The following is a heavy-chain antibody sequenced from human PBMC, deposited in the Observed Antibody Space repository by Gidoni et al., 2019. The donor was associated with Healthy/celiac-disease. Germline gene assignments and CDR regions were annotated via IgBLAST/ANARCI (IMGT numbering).Heavy chain of an antibody. V-gene: IGHV2-5*01. J-gene: IGHJ3*02. D-gene: IGHD4-17*01. Sequence: QITLKESGPTLVKPTQTLTLTCTFSGFSLSTSGVGVGWIRQPPGKALEWLALIYWNDDKRYSPSLKSRLTITKDTSKNQVVLTMTNMDPVDTATYYCAHRRSYGDLPSDAFDIWGQGTMVTVSS. CDR1: GFSLSTSGVG. CDR2: IYWNDDK. CDR3: AHRRSYGDLPSDAFDI.